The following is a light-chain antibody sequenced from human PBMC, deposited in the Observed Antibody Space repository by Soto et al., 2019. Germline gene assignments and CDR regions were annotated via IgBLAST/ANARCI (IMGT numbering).Light chain of an antibody. Sequence: QSVLTQPPSASGTPGPRVTISCSGSTSNIGSNTVNWYQPLPGTAPTLLIYSNNQRPSGVPDRFSGSKSGTSASLAISGLQSEDEADYYCAAWDDSLSGYVFGTGTKVTVL. J-gene: IGLJ1*01. CDR3: AAWDDSLSGYV. CDR1: TSNIGSNT. V-gene: IGLV1-44*01. CDR2: SNN.